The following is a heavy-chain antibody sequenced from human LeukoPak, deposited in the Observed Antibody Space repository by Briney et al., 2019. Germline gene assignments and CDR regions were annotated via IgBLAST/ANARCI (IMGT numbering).Heavy chain of an antibody. CDR3: ARRKVGTGAPLDY. V-gene: IGHV4-61*01. D-gene: IGHD5-18*01. CDR2: IYYSGST. Sequence: SETLSLTCIVSGGSVSSGSYYWSWIRQPPGKGLEWIGYIYYSGSTNYNPSLKSRVTISVDTSKNQFSLKLSSVTAADTAVYYCARRKVGTGAPLDYWGQGTLVTVSS. CDR1: GGSVSSGSYY. J-gene: IGHJ4*02.